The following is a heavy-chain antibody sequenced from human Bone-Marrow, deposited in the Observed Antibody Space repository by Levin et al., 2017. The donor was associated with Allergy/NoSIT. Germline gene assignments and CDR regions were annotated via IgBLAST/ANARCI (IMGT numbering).Heavy chain of an antibody. V-gene: IGHV4-34*01. CDR2: INYSGIP. D-gene: IGHD6-19*01. Sequence: PSETLSLTCAVYGASFSGYYWTWIRQTPGKGLEWIGEINYSGIPNYNPSFKSRVTISLDTSKTQFSLNLISLTAADTAVYYCARGEAVAALDYWGQGTLVTVSS. CDR1: GASFSGYY. J-gene: IGHJ4*02. CDR3: ARGEAVAALDY.